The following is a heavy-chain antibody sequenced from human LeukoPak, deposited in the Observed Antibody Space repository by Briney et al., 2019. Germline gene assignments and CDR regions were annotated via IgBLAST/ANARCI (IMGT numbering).Heavy chain of an antibody. D-gene: IGHD3-16*01. Sequence: GASVKVSCKASGYTFTGYYMHWVRQAPGQGLEWMGRINPNSGGTNYAQKFQGRVTMTKDTSISTANMELSRLRSDDTAVYYCAITYANNAFDLWGQGAMVTVSS. CDR3: AITYANNAFDL. CDR2: INPNSGGT. V-gene: IGHV1-2*06. J-gene: IGHJ3*01. CDR1: GYTFTGYY.